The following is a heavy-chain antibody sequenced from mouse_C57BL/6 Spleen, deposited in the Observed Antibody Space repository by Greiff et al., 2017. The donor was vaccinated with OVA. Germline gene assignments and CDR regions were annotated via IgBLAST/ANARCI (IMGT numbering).Heavy chain of an antibody. CDR1: GYTFTSYW. CDR2: IDPSDSYT. V-gene: IGHV1-50*01. CDR3: ARGGNCDY. J-gene: IGHJ2*01. Sequence: QVQLQQPGAELVKPGASVKLSCKASGYTFTSYWVQWVKQRPGQGLEWIGEIDPSDSYTNYNQKFKGKATLTVDTSSSTAYMQLSSLTSEDSAVYYCARGGNCDYWGQGTTLTVSS.